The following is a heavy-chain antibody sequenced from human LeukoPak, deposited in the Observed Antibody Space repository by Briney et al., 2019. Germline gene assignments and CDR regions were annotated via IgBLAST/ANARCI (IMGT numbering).Heavy chain of an antibody. D-gene: IGHD6-13*01. CDR2: INHSGST. Sequence: SETLSLTCAVYGGSFSGYYWSWIRQPPGKGLEWIGEINHSGSTNYNPSLKSRVTISVDTSKNQFSPKLSSVTAADTAVYYCARARYSSSWHDYWGQGTLVTVSS. J-gene: IGHJ4*02. CDR1: GGSFSGYY. CDR3: ARARYSSSWHDY. V-gene: IGHV4-34*01.